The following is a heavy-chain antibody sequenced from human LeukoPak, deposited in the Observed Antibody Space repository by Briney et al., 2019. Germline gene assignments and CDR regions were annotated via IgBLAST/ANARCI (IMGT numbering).Heavy chain of an antibody. CDR2: ISHSGGT. J-gene: IGHJ2*01. D-gene: IGHD3-22*01. V-gene: IGHV4-31*03. CDR1: SGSISSGGYY. Sequence: SQTLSLTCIVSSGSISSGGYYWSWIRQHPWKGLEWIGYISHSGGTLYNPSLQSRVMISLDTSKNQFSLKLTSVTAADTAVYCCARDGGSSGYRYFDLWGRGTLVTVSS. CDR3: ARDGGSSGYRYFDL.